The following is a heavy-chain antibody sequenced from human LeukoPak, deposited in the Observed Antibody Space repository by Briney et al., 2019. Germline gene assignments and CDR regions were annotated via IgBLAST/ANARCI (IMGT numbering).Heavy chain of an antibody. J-gene: IGHJ3*02. CDR2: IIPIFGTA. D-gene: IGHD2-8*01. CDR3: ARSTRRYGIALMVYAHDAFDI. CDR1: GGTFSSYA. Sequence: SVKVSCKASGGTFSSYAISWVRQAPGQGLEWMGGIIPIFGTANYAQTFQGRVTITTDESTSTAYMELSSLRSEDTAVYYCARSTRRYGIALMVYAHDAFDIWGQGTMVTVSS. V-gene: IGHV1-69*05.